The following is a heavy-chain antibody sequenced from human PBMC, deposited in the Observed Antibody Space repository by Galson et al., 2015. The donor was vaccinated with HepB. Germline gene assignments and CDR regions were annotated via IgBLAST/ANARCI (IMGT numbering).Heavy chain of an antibody. CDR3: TRRYCSSTSCYAGYNWFDP. CDR2: IRSQANSYAT. V-gene: IGHV3-73*01. Sequence: SLRLSCAASGFTFSGSAMHWVRQASGKGLEWVGRIRSQANSYATAYAASVKGRLTISRDDSKNTAYLLMNSLKTADTAVYFCTRRYCSSTSCYAGYNWFDPWVQGTLVTVSS. J-gene: IGHJ5*02. CDR1: GFTFSGSA. D-gene: IGHD2-2*01.